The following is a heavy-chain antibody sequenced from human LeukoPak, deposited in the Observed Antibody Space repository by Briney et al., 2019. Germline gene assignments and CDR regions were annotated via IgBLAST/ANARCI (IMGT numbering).Heavy chain of an antibody. CDR2: IKQEGSEK. D-gene: IGHD6-13*01. CDR1: EFIFSGYW. Sequence: GGSLRLSCAASEFIFSGYWMNWVRQAPGKRLEWVANIKQEGSEKQYVDSVRGRFTISRDNAKNSLYLQMNSMRVEDTAVYYCARDGFVGAADYWGQGTLVTVSS. J-gene: IGHJ4*02. V-gene: IGHV3-7*01. CDR3: ARDGFVGAADY.